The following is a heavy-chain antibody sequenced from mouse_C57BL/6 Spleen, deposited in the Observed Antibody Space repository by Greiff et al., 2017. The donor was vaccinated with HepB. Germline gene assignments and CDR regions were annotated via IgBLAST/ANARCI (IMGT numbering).Heavy chain of an antibody. D-gene: IGHD2-4*01. CDR1: GYTFTSYW. CDR2: INPNNGGT. Sequence: VQLQQPGAELVKPGASVKLSCKASGYTFTSYWMHWVKQSHGKSLEWIGYINPNNGGTSYNQKFKGKATLTVNKSSSTAYMELRSLTSEDSAVYYCARTIYDYDGWFAYWGQGTLVTVSA. CDR3: ARTIYDYDGWFAY. V-gene: IGHV1-22*01. J-gene: IGHJ3*01.